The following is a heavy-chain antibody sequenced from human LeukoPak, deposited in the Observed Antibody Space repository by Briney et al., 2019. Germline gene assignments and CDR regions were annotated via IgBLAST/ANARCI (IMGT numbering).Heavy chain of an antibody. Sequence: VGSLRLSCAASGFTFSSYEMNWVRQAPGKGLEWVSYISSSGSTIYYADSVKGRFTISRDNAKNSLYLQMNSLRAEDTAVYYCARDHYDSYYMDVWGKGTTVTVSS. CDR1: GFTFSSYE. CDR2: ISSSGSTI. D-gene: IGHD3-16*01. CDR3: ARDHYDSYYMDV. J-gene: IGHJ6*03. V-gene: IGHV3-48*03.